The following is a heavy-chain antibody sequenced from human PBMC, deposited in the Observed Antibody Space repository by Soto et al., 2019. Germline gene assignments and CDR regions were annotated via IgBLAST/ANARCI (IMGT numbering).Heavy chain of an antibody. CDR2: INAGNGNT. J-gene: IGHJ4*02. Sequence: ASVKVSCKASGYTFTSYAMYWVRQAPGQRLEWMGWINAGNGNTKYSQKFQGRVTITRDTSASTAYMELSSLRSEDTAVYYCARPSITMVRGVIIWGQGTLVTVSS. V-gene: IGHV1-3*01. CDR1: GYTFTSYA. CDR3: ARPSITMVRGVII. D-gene: IGHD3-10*01.